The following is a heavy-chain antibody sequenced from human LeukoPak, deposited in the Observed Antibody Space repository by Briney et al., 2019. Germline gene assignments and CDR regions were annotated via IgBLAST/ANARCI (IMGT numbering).Heavy chain of an antibody. CDR1: GFTFSSYA. V-gene: IGHV3-23*01. CDR3: AKVDPPGLLWFGESSLYFDY. D-gene: IGHD3-10*01. Sequence: GGSLRLSCAASGFTFSSYAMSWVRQAPGKGLEWVSAISGSGGSIYYADSVKGRFTISRDNSKNTLYLQMNSLRAEDTAVYYCAKVDPPGLLWFGESSLYFDYWGQGTLVTVSS. CDR2: ISGSGGSI. J-gene: IGHJ4*02.